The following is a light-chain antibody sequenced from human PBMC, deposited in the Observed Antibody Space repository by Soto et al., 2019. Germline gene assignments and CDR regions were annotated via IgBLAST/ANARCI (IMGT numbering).Light chain of an antibody. CDR1: QSVSSN. CDR3: QQYNNWPIT. V-gene: IGKV3-15*01. J-gene: IGKJ5*01. Sequence: EIVMTQSPATLSVSPGERATLSCRASQSVSSNLAWYQQKPGQAPRLLIYGASTRATGIPARFSGSGSGTEFTLTIRRLQSEDFAVYYCQQYNNWPITFGQGTRLEIK. CDR2: GAS.